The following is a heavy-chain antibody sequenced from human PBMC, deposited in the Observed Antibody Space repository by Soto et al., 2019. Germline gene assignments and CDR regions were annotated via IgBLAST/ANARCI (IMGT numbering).Heavy chain of an antibody. D-gene: IGHD2-15*01. V-gene: IGHV1-18*01. J-gene: IGHJ6*02. CDR1: GYTFTSYG. CDR3: ARDCSGGSCYSPYYYYYGMDV. CDR2: ISAYNGNT. Sequence: ASVKVSCKASGYTFTSYGISWVRQAPGQGLEWMGWISAYNGNTNYAQKLQGRVTMTTDTSTSTAYMELRSLRSDDTAVYYCARDCSGGSCYSPYYYYYGMDVWGQGNTVTVSS.